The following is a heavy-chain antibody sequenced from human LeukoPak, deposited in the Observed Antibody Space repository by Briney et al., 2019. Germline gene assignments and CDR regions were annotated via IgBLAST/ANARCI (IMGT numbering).Heavy chain of an antibody. CDR3: ARGRYYDRSGYPPYYYYYMDV. V-gene: IGHV4-61*08. Sequence: PSETLSLTCTVSGDSIAGGDYYWSWIRQPPGKGLGWIGYLYYSGSNNYNPSLKSRATISVDTSRHQFSLKLSSVTAAETAVYYCARGRYYDRSGYPPYYYYYMDVWGKGTTVTVSS. D-gene: IGHD3-22*01. CDR1: GDSIAGGDYY. CDR2: LYYSGSN. J-gene: IGHJ6*03.